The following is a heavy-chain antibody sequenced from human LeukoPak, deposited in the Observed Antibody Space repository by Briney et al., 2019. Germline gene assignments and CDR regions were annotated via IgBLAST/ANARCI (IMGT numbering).Heavy chain of an antibody. Sequence: SETLSLTCTVSGGSISSSSYYWGWIRQPPGKGLEWIGSIYYSGSTYYNPSLKSRVTISVDTSKNQFSLKLSSVTAADTAVYYCARHPEGGSYYGSGSYEPTDWGQGTLVTVSS. CDR2: IYYSGST. CDR1: GGSISSSSYY. J-gene: IGHJ4*02. CDR3: ARHPEGGSYYGSGSYEPTD. V-gene: IGHV4-39*01. D-gene: IGHD3-10*01.